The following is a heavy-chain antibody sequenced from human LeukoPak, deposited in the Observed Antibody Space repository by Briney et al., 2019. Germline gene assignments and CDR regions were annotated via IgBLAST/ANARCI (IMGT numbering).Heavy chain of an antibody. CDR3: ARRSRGYSYGPGGSAFDI. CDR2: IYYSGST. CDR1: GGSISSSSYY. V-gene: IGHV4-39*07. J-gene: IGHJ3*02. D-gene: IGHD5-18*01. Sequence: SETLSLTCTVSGGSISSSSYYWGWIRQPPGKGLEWIGSIYYSGSTYYNPSLKSRVTISVDTSKNQFSLKLSSVTAADTAVYYCARRSRGYSYGPGGSAFDIWGQGTMVTVSS.